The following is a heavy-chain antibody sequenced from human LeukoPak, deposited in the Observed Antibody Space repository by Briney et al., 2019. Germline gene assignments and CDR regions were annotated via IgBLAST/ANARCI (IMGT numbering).Heavy chain of an antibody. CDR3: AKAPVGHCSGAFCYHFDS. Sequence: PGGSLRLSCAASGFTFSTYAMSWVRQTPGKGLEWVAAISGDNPGTYHTNSVKGRFTISRDNSKNTLHLRMSGLRAEDTARYYCAKAPVGHCSGAFCYHFDSWGQGTLVTVSS. D-gene: IGHD2-15*01. CDR1: GFTFSTYA. CDR2: ISGDNPGT. V-gene: IGHV3-23*01. J-gene: IGHJ4*02.